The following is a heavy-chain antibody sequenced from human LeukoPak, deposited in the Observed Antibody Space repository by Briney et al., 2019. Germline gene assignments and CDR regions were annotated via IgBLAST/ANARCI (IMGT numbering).Heavy chain of an antibody. CDR3: ARERTLVPAAIIGFAVPRDAFDI. V-gene: IGHV3-30*02. CDR2: IRYDEKNI. CDR1: GFTFSSYG. Sequence: GGSLRLSCAASGFTFSSYGMHWVRQAPGKGLEWVAFIRYDEKNINYADSVKGRFTISRDNSKNTLYLQMNSLRAEDTAVYYCARERTLVPAAIIGFAVPRDAFDIWGQGTMVTVSS. J-gene: IGHJ3*02. D-gene: IGHD2-2*02.